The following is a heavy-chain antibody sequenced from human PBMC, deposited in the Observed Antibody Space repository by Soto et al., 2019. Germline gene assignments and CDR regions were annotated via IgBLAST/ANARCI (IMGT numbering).Heavy chain of an antibody. Sequence: GGSLRLSCAASGFTFDDYAMHWVRQAPGKGLEWVSGISWNSGSIGYADSVKGRFTISRDNAKNSLYLQMNGLRAEDTALYYCAKDSGRSGAFDIWGQGTMVTVSS. CDR2: ISWNSGSI. CDR1: GFTFDDYA. D-gene: IGHD3-10*01. J-gene: IGHJ3*02. CDR3: AKDSGRSGAFDI. V-gene: IGHV3-9*01.